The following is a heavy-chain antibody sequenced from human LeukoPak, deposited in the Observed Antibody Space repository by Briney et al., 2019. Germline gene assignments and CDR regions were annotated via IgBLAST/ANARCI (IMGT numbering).Heavy chain of an antibody. V-gene: IGHV4-34*01. D-gene: IGHD6-6*01. CDR3: VRPSTYYAMGV. Sequence: SETLSLTCVVYGGSFSGNYWTWIRQPPGKGLEWIGQINHSGSNNYNPSLKSRVTISVDTSKNQFSLKLSSVTAADTAVYYCVRPSTYYAMGVWGKGATVTVSS. J-gene: IGHJ6*04. CDR2: INHSGSN. CDR1: GGSFSGNY.